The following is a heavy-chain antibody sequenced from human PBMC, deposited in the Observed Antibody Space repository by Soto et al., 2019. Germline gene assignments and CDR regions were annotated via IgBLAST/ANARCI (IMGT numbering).Heavy chain of an antibody. J-gene: IGHJ4*02. CDR2: IWYDGSNK. V-gene: IGHV3-33*01. CDR3: ASTYYYDSGGYFGY. CDR1: GFTFSSYG. Sequence: QVQLVESGGGVVQPGRSLRFSCAGSGFTFSSYGMHWVRQAPGKGLEWVEVIWYDGSNKYYADSVKGRFTMSRDNSNNTLYLQMNMRRAEDTAVYYCASTYYYDSGGYFGYWGQGTLVTVSS. D-gene: IGHD3-22*01.